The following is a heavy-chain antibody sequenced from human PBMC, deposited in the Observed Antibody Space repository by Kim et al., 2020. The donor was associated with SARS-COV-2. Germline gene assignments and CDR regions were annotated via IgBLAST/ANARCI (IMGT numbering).Heavy chain of an antibody. CDR3: ASFKVIVVAEDAFDI. CDR2: IIPIFGTA. V-gene: IGHV1-69*13. D-gene: IGHD3-22*01. Sequence: SVKVSCKASGGTFSSYAISWVRQAPGQGLEWMGGIIPIFGTANYAQKFQGRVTITADESTSTAYMELSSLRSEDTAVYYCASFKVIVVAEDAFDIWGQGTMVTVSS. CDR1: GGTFSSYA. J-gene: IGHJ3*02.